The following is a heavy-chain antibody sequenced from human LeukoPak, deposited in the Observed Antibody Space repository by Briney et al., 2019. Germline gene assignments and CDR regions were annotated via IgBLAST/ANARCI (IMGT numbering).Heavy chain of an antibody. CDR1: GGSITSYY. CDR3: ARDRAAGSDWLDP. CDR2: IYYSGST. V-gene: IGHV4-59*01. Sequence: SETLSLTCTVSGGSITSYYWSWIRQPPGKGLEWIGYIYYSGSTNYNPSLKSRVTISVDTSKNQFSLKLNSLTAADSAVYYCARDRAAGSDWLDPWGQGTLVTVSS. D-gene: IGHD3-10*01. J-gene: IGHJ5*02.